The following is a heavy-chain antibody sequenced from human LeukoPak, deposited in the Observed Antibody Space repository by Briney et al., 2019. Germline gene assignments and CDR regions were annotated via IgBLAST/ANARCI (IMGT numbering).Heavy chain of an antibody. V-gene: IGHV1-69*13. CDR2: IIPIFGTA. CDR3: ARSPRRGYSYGPSRFDP. D-gene: IGHD5-18*01. Sequence: ASVNVSCKASGGTFSSYAISWVRQAPGQGLEWMGGIIPIFGTANYAQKFQGRVTITADESTSTAYMELSSLRSEDTAVYYCARSPRRGYSYGPSRFDPWGQGTLVTVSS. CDR1: GGTFSSYA. J-gene: IGHJ5*02.